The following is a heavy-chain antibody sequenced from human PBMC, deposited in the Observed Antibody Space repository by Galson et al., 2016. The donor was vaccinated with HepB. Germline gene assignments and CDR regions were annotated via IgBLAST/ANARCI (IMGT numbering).Heavy chain of an antibody. V-gene: IGHV3-11*01. CDR3: ARGVAEMSLHTIFGLVPWGWFDT. Sequence: SLRLSCAASGFTFSDHYMTWIRQAPGKGPEWISYITTTGTTIHADAVKGRFTISRDNAKKSLFLQMDSLKVEDTAVYYCARGVAEMSLHTIFGLVPWGWFDTWGQGTLVAVSS. J-gene: IGHJ5*02. D-gene: IGHD3-3*01. CDR2: ITTTGTTI. CDR1: GFTFSDHY.